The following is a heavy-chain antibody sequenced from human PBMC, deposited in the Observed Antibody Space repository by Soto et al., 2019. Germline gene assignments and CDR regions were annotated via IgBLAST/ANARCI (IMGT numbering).Heavy chain of an antibody. D-gene: IGHD1-20*01. J-gene: IGHJ3*02. V-gene: IGHV3-7*01. CDR2: IKQDGSEK. Sequence: GGSLRLSCAASGFTFSSYWMSWVRQAPGKGLEWVANIKQDGSEKYYVDSVKGRFTISRDNAKNSLYLQMNSLRAEDTAVYYCARGGIDMAYNGHDAFDIWGQGTMVTVSS. CDR3: ARGGIDMAYNGHDAFDI. CDR1: GFTFSSYW.